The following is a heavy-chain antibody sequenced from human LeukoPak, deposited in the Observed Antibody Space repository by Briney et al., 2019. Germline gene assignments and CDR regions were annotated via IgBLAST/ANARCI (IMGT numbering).Heavy chain of an antibody. CDR3: ARGRGLYWPSDY. D-gene: IGHD2-15*01. J-gene: IGHJ4*02. Sequence: SETLSLTCTVSGGSMSSYYWSWVRQPPGKGLEWIGHIHYSGSTNYNPSLKSRVTISADTSTHQFSLKLSSVTAADTAVYYCARGRGLYWPSDYWGQGTLVTVSS. CDR1: GGSMSSYY. V-gene: IGHV4-59*01. CDR2: IHYSGST.